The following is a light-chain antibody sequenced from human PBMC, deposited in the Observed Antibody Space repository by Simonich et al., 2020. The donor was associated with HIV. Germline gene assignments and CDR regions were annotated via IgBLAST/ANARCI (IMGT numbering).Light chain of an antibody. V-gene: IGKV1-33*01. CDR2: DAS. J-gene: IGKJ5*01. CDR1: QGISSW. CDR3: QQYDNLPSIT. Sequence: DIQMTQSPSSVSASVGDRVTITCRASQGISSWLAWYQQKPGKAPKLLIYDASNLETGVPSRFSGSGSGTDFTFTISSLQPEDIATYYCQQYDNLPSITFGQGTRLEIK.